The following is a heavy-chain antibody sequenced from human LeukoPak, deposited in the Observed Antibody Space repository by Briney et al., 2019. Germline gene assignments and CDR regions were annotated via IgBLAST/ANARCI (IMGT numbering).Heavy chain of an antibody. CDR1: GFIFSSYS. CDR3: VRDSGSRSSGLFDF. Sequence: GGSLRLSCAASGFIFSSYSMNWVRQAPGKGLEWVANIKQDGSEKYYAASVKGRFTISRDNAKNSLSLQINSLRVDDTAVYYCVRDSGSRSSGLFDFWGQGTLVTVSS. CDR2: IKQDGSEK. J-gene: IGHJ4*02. V-gene: IGHV3-7*01. D-gene: IGHD2-15*01.